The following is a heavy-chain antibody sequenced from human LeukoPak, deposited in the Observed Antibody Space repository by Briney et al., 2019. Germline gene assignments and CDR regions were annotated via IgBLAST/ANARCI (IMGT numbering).Heavy chain of an antibody. J-gene: IGHJ4*02. CDR1: GFTFNSFA. CDR3: AKSLGVGGYTRYKGFDQ. D-gene: IGHD3-16*02. Sequence: PGGSLRLSCAASGFTFNSFAMNWVRQAPGKGLEWVSSISGSDGSSHYADSVKGRFTISRDNSKNTLHLQMNSLRAEDTAVYYCAKSLGVGGYTRYKGFDQWGQGTLVTVSS. CDR2: ISGSDGSS. V-gene: IGHV3-23*01.